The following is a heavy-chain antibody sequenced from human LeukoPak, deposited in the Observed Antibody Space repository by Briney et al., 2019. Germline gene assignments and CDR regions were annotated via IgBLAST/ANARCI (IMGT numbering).Heavy chain of an antibody. CDR1: GASFRRYE. Sequence: SDTLSLTCAVYGASFRRYEGSWNREPPGKGLKSWGEINDRDTTNSHPSLKSRATTSVDTYKPAFSLQLTSVTPAATALYSRTRGTTTATATLPKLHYFDYTGPGTPVTVSS. J-gene: IGHJ4*01. CDR2: INDRDTT. D-gene: IGHD4-17*01. CDR3: TRGTTTATATLPKLHYFDY. V-gene: IGHV4-34*01.